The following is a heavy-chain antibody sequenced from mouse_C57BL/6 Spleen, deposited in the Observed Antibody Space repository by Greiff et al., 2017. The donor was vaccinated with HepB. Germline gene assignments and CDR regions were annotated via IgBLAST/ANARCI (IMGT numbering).Heavy chain of an antibody. J-gene: IGHJ2*01. CDR2: ISSGGSYT. CDR1: GFTFSSYG. Sequence: EVKLVESGGDLVKPGGSLKLSCAASGFTFSSYGISWVRQTPDKRLEWVATISSGGSYTYYPDSVKGRFTISRDNAKNTLYLQMSSLKSEDTAMYYCARRYSNDYGYWGQGTTLTVSS. V-gene: IGHV5-6*02. D-gene: IGHD2-12*01. CDR3: ARRYSNDYGY.